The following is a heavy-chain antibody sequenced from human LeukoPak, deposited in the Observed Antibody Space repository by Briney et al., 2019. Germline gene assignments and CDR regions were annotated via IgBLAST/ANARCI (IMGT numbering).Heavy chain of an antibody. V-gene: IGHV1-69*13. CDR3: ATGTIFGVVAYYYYGMDV. Sequence: SVKVSCKASGGTFSGYAISWVRQAPGQGLEWMGGIIPIFGTANYAQKFRGRVTITADESTSTAYMELSSLRSEDTAVYYCATGTIFGVVAYYYYGMDVWGQGTTVTVSS. J-gene: IGHJ6*02. CDR2: IIPIFGTA. D-gene: IGHD3-3*01. CDR1: GGTFSGYA.